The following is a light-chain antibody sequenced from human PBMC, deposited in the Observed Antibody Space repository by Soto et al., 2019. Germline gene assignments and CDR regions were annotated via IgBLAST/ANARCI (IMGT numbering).Light chain of an antibody. Sequence: QSALTQPPSVSAAPGQRVTITCSGSGFNIGTNFVSWYLQVPGTAPKLLIYDTTQRPSEIPDRVSGSKSGTSATLAITGLRTGDAADYYCATWDSGLSAYVFGTGTKVTVL. J-gene: IGLJ1*01. CDR2: DTT. CDR1: GFNIGTNF. CDR3: ATWDSGLSAYV. V-gene: IGLV1-51*01.